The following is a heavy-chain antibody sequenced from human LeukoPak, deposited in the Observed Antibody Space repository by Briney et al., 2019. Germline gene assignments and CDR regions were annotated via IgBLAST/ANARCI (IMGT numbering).Heavy chain of an antibody. CDR3: ANGHSYGLYDY. CDR1: GFTFSSYA. CDR2: ISGSGGST. Sequence: GGSPRLSCAASGFTFSSYAMSWVRQAPGKGLEWVSAISGSGGSTYYADSVKGRFTISRDNSKNALYLQMNSLRAEDTAVYYCANGHSYGLYDYWGQGTLVTVSS. D-gene: IGHD5-18*01. V-gene: IGHV3-23*01. J-gene: IGHJ4*02.